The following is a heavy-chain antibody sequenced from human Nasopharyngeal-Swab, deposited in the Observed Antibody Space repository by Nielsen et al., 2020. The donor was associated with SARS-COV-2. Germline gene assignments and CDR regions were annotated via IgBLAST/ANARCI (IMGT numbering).Heavy chain of an antibody. D-gene: IGHD3-16*02. J-gene: IGHJ4*02. CDR2: IFSNDKK. CDR3: ARIDYDYVWGSYRYTGGYFDY. V-gene: IGHV2-26*01. Sequence: RQAPGKALEWLAHIFSNDKKSYSTSLKSRLTISKDTSKSQVVLTMTNMDPVDTATYYCARIDYDYVWGSYRYTGGYFDYWGQGTLVTVSS.